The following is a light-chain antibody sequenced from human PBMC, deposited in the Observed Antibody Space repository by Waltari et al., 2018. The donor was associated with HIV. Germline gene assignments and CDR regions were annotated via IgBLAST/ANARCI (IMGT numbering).Light chain of an antibody. V-gene: IGKV3-20*01. Sequence: RATLSCRASQSVSSSYLAWYQQKRGQAPRLLIYGASSRATGIPDRFTGSGSGTDFTLTINRLEPEDFAVYYCQQYGSSRWTFGQGTKVEIK. J-gene: IGKJ1*01. CDR1: QSVSSSY. CDR3: QQYGSSRWT. CDR2: GAS.